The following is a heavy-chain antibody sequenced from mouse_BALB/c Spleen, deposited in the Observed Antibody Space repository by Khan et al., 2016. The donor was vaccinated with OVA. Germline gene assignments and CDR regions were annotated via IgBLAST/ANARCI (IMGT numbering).Heavy chain of an antibody. CDR3: ASRTSVYAMDY. J-gene: IGHJ4*01. CDR2: INPRSAYS. CDR1: GYTFTSNT. Sequence: QVQLQQSGAELARPGASVKMSCKASGYTFTSNTIHWIKQRPGQGLEWIGYINPRSAYSNYNQKFKDMATLTADKSSSTAYMQLSSLTSEDSAVYYCASRTSVYAMDYWGQGTSVTVSS. D-gene: IGHD1-1*01. V-gene: IGHV1-4*01.